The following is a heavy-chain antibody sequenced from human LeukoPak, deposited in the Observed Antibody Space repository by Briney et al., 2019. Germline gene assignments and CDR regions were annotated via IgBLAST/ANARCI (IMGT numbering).Heavy chain of an antibody. Sequence: ASVKVSCKASGYTFTSYGISWVRQAPGQGLEWMGWISAYNGNTNNAQKLQDRVTMTTDTSTSTAYMELRSLRSDDTAVYYCAIQVVVISYDYFDYWGQGTLVTVSS. CDR2: ISAYNGNT. CDR3: AIQVVVISYDYFDY. CDR1: GYTFTSYG. V-gene: IGHV1-18*01. J-gene: IGHJ4*02. D-gene: IGHD3-22*01.